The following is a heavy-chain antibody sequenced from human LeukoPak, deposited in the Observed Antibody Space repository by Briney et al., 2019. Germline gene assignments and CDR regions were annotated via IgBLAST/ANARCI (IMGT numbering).Heavy chain of an antibody. D-gene: IGHD6-13*01. J-gene: IGHJ5*01. CDR1: GGSFSGYY. CDR3: ARGSGYSSSWYDS. Sequence: SETLSLTCAVYGGSFSGYYWSWIRQPPGKGLQWIGYIYYSGSTDYNPSLKSRVTISVDTSKNQFSLKLSSVTAADTAVYYCARGSGYSSSWYDSWGQGTLVTVSS. V-gene: IGHV4-59*01. CDR2: IYYSGST.